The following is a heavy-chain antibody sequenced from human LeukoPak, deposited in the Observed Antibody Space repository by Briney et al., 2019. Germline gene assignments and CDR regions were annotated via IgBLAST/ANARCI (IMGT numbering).Heavy chain of an antibody. V-gene: IGHV3-66*01. J-gene: IGHJ4*02. CDR1: GFTFSNYA. Sequence: GGSLRLSCAASGFTFSNYAMSWVRQAPGKGLEWVSVIYSGGSTYYADSVKGRFTISRDNSKNTLYLQMNSLRAEDTAVYYCARDGSTAMGNWGQGTLVTVSS. CDR2: IYSGGST. CDR3: ARDGSTAMGN. D-gene: IGHD5-18*01.